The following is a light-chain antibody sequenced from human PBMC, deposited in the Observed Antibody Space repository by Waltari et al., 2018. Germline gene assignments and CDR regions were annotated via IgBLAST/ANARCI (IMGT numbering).Light chain of an antibody. Sequence: QSALTQPASVSGSPGQSITIPCTSYFGNYHLVSWYQQRPGTAPKLKIYGATKRPSGVSDRFSGSKSVNTASLTISGLQAEDEADYYCCTFTSSGTWVFGGGTKLTVL. J-gene: IGLJ2*01. CDR1: SYFGNYHL. CDR2: GAT. CDR3: CTFTSSGTWV. V-gene: IGLV2-23*01.